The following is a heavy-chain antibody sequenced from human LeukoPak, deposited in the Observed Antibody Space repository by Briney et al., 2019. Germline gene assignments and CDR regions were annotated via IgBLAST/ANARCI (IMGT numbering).Heavy chain of an antibody. CDR1: GFTFSNAW. CDR3: TTKRGFNYGVDF. Sequence: GGSLRLSCAASGFTFSNAWMSWVRQAPGKGLEWVGRIRSKTDGGTTDYAAPVKGRFTISRDDSKNTLYLQMNSLKTEDTAVYYCTTKRGFNYGVDFWGQGTLVTVSS. D-gene: IGHD5-18*01. J-gene: IGHJ4*02. V-gene: IGHV3-15*01. CDR2: IRSKTDGGTT.